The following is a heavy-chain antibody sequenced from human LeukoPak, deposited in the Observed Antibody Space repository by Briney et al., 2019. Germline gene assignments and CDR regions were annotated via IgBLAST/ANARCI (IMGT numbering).Heavy chain of an antibody. V-gene: IGHV3-23*01. CDR3: AKGYSTSSYTPFDS. D-gene: IGHD2-2*02. CDR2: IGGSGGTT. Sequence: AGGSLRLSCAASGFTFSSYAMSWVRQAPGKGLEWVSVIGGSGGTTYYADSVKGRFTISRDNSKHSLYLQMNSLRAEDTAIYYFAKGYSTSSYTPFDSWGQGTLVTVSS. J-gene: IGHJ4*02. CDR1: GFTFSSYA.